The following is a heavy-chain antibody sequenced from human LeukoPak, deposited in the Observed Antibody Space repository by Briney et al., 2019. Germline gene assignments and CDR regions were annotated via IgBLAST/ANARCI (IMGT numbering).Heavy chain of an antibody. CDR3: ARDAYSGYGPPDYYMDV. D-gene: IGHD5-12*01. Sequence: SETLSLTCAVSGGSISSGGYSWSWIRQPPGKGLEWIGYIYYSGSTNYNPSLKSRVTVSVDTSKNQFSLKLSSVTAADTAVYYCARDAYSGYGPPDYYMDVWGKGTTVTISS. CDR2: IYYSGST. V-gene: IGHV4-61*08. CDR1: GGSISSGGYS. J-gene: IGHJ6*03.